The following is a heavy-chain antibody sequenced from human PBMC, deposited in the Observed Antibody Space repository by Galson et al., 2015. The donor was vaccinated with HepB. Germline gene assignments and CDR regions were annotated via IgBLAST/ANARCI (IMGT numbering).Heavy chain of an antibody. V-gene: IGHV3-9*01. CDR2: ISWSSGVM. D-gene: IGHD1-26*01. CDR3: AKGSIEGVNAFDF. Sequence: SLRLSCAASGFTFDAYGMNWVRQAPGKGLEWVSGISWSSGVMSYADSVKGRFTISRDNAKNSLYLQMTSLRADDTALYYCAKGSIEGVNAFDFWGQGTMVTVSS. CDR1: GFTFDAYG. J-gene: IGHJ3*01.